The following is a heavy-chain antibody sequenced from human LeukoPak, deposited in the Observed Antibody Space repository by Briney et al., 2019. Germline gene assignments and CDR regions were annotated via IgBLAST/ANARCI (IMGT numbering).Heavy chain of an antibody. CDR2: IKQDGSEK. J-gene: IGHJ4*02. D-gene: IGHD3-16*01. CDR1: GFTFSSYW. V-gene: IGHV3-7*01. CDR3: VSDYVHFDY. Sequence: TGGSLRLSCAAFGFTFSSYWMSWVRQAPGKGLEWVANIKQDGSEKYYVDSVKGRFTISRDNAKNSLYLQMNSLRAEDTAVYYCVSDYVHFDYWGQGTLVTVSS.